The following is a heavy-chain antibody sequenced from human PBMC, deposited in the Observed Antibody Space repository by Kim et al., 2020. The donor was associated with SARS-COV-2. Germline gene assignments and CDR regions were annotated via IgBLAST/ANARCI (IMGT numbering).Heavy chain of an antibody. CDR2: ISGSGGST. J-gene: IGHJ4*02. CDR1: GFTFSSYA. Sequence: GGSLRLSCAASGFTFSSYAMSWVRQAPGKGLEWVSAISGSGGSTYYADSVKGRFTISRDNSKNTLYLQMNSLRAEDTAVYYCAKDTALYDFCSGYDYWGQGTLVTVSS. V-gene: IGHV3-23*01. CDR3: AKDTALYDFCSGYDY. D-gene: IGHD3-3*01.